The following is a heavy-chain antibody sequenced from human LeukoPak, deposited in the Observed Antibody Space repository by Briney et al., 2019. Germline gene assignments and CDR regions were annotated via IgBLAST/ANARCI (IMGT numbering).Heavy chain of an antibody. CDR2: INPNTGGT. J-gene: IGHJ4*02. Sequence: ASVKVSCKASGYMFTDYHMHWVRQAPGQGLEWVGWINPNTGGTNYAQSFQGRVTMTRDTSINTSYMELSSLISDDTALYFCARGGHGHTQNDFWGQGTLVTVSS. CDR1: GYMFTDYH. D-gene: IGHD5-24*01. V-gene: IGHV1-2*02. CDR3: ARGGHGHTQNDF.